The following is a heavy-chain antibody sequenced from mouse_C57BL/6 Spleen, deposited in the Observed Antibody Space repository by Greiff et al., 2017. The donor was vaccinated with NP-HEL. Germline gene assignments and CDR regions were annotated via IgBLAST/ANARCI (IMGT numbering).Heavy chain of an antibody. CDR2: IDPSDSYT. J-gene: IGHJ1*03. V-gene: IGHV1-69*01. CDR1: GYTFTSYW. CDR3: ARGTTVVEDWYFDV. D-gene: IGHD1-1*01. Sequence: QVHVKQPGAELVMPGASVKLSCKASGYTFTSYWMHWVKQRPGQGLEWIGEIDPSDSYTNYNQKFKGKSTLTVDKSSSTAYMQLSSLTSEDSAVYYCARGTTVVEDWYFDVWGTGTTVTVSS.